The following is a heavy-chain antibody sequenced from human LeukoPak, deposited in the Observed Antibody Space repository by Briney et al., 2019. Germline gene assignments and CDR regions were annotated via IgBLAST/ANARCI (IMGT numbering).Heavy chain of an antibody. Sequence: GGSLRLSCAASGFTFSSYGMHWVRQAPGKGLEWVAFIRYDGSNKYYADSVKGRFTISRDNSKNTLYLQMNSLRAEDTAVYYCAKDGIDTAMVYYYYYYMDVWGKGTTVTISS. D-gene: IGHD5-18*01. CDR2: IRYDGSNK. V-gene: IGHV3-30*02. J-gene: IGHJ6*03. CDR3: AKDGIDTAMVYYYYYYMDV. CDR1: GFTFSSYG.